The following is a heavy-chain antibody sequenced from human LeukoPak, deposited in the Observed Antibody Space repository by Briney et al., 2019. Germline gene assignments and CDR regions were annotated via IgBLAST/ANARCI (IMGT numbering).Heavy chain of an antibody. CDR3: AKDLSSSPLYGMDV. CDR2: IIPIFGTA. Sequence: SVKVSCKASGGTFSSYAISWARQAPGQGLEWMGGIIPIFGTANYAQKFQGRVTITADESTSTAYMELSSLRSEDTAVYYCAKDLSSSPLYGMDVWGQGTTVTVSS. J-gene: IGHJ6*02. CDR1: GGTFSSYA. V-gene: IGHV1-69*13. D-gene: IGHD6-13*01.